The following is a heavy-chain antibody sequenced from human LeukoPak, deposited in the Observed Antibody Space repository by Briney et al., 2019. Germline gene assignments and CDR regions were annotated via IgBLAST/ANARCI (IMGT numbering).Heavy chain of an antibody. CDR3: ARDSAETYYDILTGYYYYYYMDV. CDR2: ISSSSSTI. CDR1: GFTFSSYS. J-gene: IGHJ6*03. D-gene: IGHD3-9*01. Sequence: GGSLRLSCAASGFTFSSYSMNWVRQAPGKGLEWVSYISSSSSTIYYADSVKGRFTISRDNAKNSLYLQMNSLRAEDTAVYYCARDSAETYYDILTGYYYYYYMDVWGKGTTVTVSS. V-gene: IGHV3-48*01.